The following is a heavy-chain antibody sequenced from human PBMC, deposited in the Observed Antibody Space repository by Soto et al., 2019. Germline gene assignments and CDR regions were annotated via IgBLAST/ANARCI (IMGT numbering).Heavy chain of an antibody. CDR1: GYTFTSYG. CDR3: ARDSGYCSGGSCYPDRYFDY. D-gene: IGHD2-15*01. CDR2: ISAYNGNT. J-gene: IGHJ4*02. V-gene: IGHV1-18*01. Sequence: ASVKVSCKASGYTFTSYGISWVRQAPGQGLEWMGWISAYNGNTNYAQKLQGRVTMTTDTSTSTAYMELRSLRSDDTAVYYCARDSGYCSGGSCYPDRYFDYWGQGTLVTVSS.